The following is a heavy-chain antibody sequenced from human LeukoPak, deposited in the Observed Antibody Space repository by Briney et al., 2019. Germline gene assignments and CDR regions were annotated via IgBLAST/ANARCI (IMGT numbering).Heavy chain of an antibody. D-gene: IGHD3-22*01. Sequence: PSETLSLTCTVSGGSISSYYWSWIRQPPGKGLEWIGYIYYSGSTNYNPSLKSRVTISVDTSKNQFSLKLSSVTAADTAVYYCAGRHYYDSSFQDYWGQGTLVTVSS. V-gene: IGHV4-59*08. CDR1: GGSISSYY. J-gene: IGHJ4*02. CDR2: IYYSGST. CDR3: AGRHYYDSSFQDY.